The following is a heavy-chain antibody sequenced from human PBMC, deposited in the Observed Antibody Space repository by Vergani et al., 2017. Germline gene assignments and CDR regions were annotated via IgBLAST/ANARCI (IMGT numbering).Heavy chain of an antibody. V-gene: IGHV3-66*02. J-gene: IGHJ5*02. D-gene: IGHD6-13*01. CDR3: ARDRKIAAAGTGWFDP. CDR2: ISSGDET. Sequence: ELQLVESGGGLVQPGGSLRLSCAASGSPVSGNYMTWVLQAPGTGLEWVSHISSGDETYYADSVKGRVTISRDTSKNTLHLQINNLRVEETAVYYCARDRKIAAAGTGWFDPWGQGTLVTVSS. CDR1: GSPVSGNY.